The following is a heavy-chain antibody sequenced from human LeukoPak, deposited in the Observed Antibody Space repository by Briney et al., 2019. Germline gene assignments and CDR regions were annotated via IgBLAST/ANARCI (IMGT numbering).Heavy chain of an antibody. CDR3: AGVQDIVVVPAASN. CDR2: IIPILSIA. J-gene: IGHJ4*02. CDR1: GGTFSSYT. Sequence: SVKVSFKASGGTFSSYTISWVRQAPGQGLEWMGRIIPILSIANYAQKFQGRVTITADKSTSTAYMELSSLRSEDTAVYYCAGVQDIVVVPAASNWGQGTLVTVSS. D-gene: IGHD2-2*01. V-gene: IGHV1-69*02.